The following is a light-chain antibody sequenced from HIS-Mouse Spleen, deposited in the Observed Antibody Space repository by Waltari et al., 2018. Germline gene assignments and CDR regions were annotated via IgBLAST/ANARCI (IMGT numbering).Light chain of an antibody. CDR3: QQHGT. V-gene: IGKV3-20*01. CDR2: GAS. CDR1: QSVSSSY. Sequence: EIVLTQSPGTLSLSPGERATLTSRARQSVSSSYLAWYQQEPGQAPRLRIYGASSRATGIPDRVSGSGSGTDFTLTISRLEPEDFAVYYCQQHGTFGQGTKLEIK. J-gene: IGKJ2*01.